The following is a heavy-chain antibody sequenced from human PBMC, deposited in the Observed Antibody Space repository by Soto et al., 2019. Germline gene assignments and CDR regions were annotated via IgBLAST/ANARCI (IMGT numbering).Heavy chain of an antibody. CDR2: IIPILNSP. Sequence: SVKVSCKASGGTFGSYAITWVRRAPGQGLEWLGGIIPILNSPAYAQKFQARVVITADEITSTAYMELNSLRFDDTAVYYCAREAPYCTSATCPKFYDMDVWGQGTTVTVS. CDR1: GGTFGSYA. D-gene: IGHD2-2*01. V-gene: IGHV1-69*13. CDR3: AREAPYCTSATCPKFYDMDV. J-gene: IGHJ6*02.